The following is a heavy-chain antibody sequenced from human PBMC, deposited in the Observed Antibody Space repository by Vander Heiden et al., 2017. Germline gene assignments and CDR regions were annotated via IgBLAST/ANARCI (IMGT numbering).Heavy chain of an antibody. CDR1: GFTFSSYG. Sequence: QVQLVESGGGVVQPGRSLRLSCAASGFTFSSYGMHWVRQAPGKGLEWVAVIWDEGSNKYYADSGKGRVTISRDNSKKTLYRQMNSLRAEETAVYDCARDAAMAGRGYYYYGMDVWGQGTTVTVSS. CDR2: IWDEGSNK. D-gene: IGHD5-18*01. V-gene: IGHV3-33*01. CDR3: ARDAAMAGRGYYYYGMDV. J-gene: IGHJ6*02.